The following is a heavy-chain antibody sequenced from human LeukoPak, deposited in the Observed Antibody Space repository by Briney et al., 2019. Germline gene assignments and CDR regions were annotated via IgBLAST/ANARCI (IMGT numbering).Heavy chain of an antibody. V-gene: IGHV1-46*01. J-gene: IGHJ1*01. CDR2: INPSGGTT. CDR1: GYTFTRYY. D-gene: IGHD5-18*01. CDR3: ARARGYSYGPNEH. Sequence: ASVKVSCKASGYTFTRYYLHWVRQAPGQGLEWMGRINPSGGTTSSAQKFQGRVTMTMDTSTSTVYMELISLKSEDTAVYYCARARGYSYGPNEHWGQGTLVTVSS.